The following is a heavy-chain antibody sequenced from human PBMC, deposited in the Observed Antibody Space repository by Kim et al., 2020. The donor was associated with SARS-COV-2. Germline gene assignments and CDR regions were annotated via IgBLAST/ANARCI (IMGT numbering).Heavy chain of an antibody. D-gene: IGHD3-22*01. Sequence: SETLSLTCTVSGGSISGYYWSWIRQPPGKGLEWIGYINYSGNTNYNPSLRGRVTISRDTSRNQFSLKLSSVTAADTAVYYCARYQGDTYYYESSGYRRGYYLDYWGQGTLVPVSA. CDR1: GGSISGYY. J-gene: IGHJ4*02. CDR3: ARYQGDTYYYESSGYRRGYYLDY. CDR2: INYSGNT. V-gene: IGHV4-59*01.